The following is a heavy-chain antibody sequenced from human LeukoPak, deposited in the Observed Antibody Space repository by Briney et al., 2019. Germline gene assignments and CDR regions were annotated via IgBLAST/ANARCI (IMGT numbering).Heavy chain of an antibody. V-gene: IGHV3-30*18. CDR3: AKDGGASSGWYMSLYYYYSRMDV. J-gene: IGHJ6*02. D-gene: IGHD6-19*01. Sequence: GGFLRLSCAASGFTFSSYGMHWVRQAPGKGLEWVAVISYDGSNKYYADSVKGRFTISRDNSKNTLYLPMNSLRAEDTAVYYCAKDGGASSGWYMSLYYYYSRMDVWGQATTATVSS. CDR1: GFTFSSYG. CDR2: ISYDGSNK.